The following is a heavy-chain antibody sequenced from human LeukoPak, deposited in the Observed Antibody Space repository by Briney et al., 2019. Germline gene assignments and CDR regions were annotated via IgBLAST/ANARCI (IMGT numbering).Heavy chain of an antibody. J-gene: IGHJ4*02. V-gene: IGHV4-39*07. CDR3: ARSERPTYYYDSSGYYVGYPTTFDY. CDR1: GGSISSTSYY. D-gene: IGHD3-22*01. CDR2: IYYSVST. Sequence: SETLSLTCTVPGGSISSTSYYWGWIRQPPGKGLEWIGIIYYSVSTSYHPSLKSRVTISVDTSKNQFSLKLSSVTAADTAVYYCARSERPTYYYDSSGYYVGYPTTFDYWGQGTLVTVSS.